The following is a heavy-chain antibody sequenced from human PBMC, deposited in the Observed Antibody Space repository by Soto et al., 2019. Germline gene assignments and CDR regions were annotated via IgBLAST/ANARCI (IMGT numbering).Heavy chain of an antibody. CDR1: GYDFIGHG. CDR2: INSYNGDT. V-gene: IGHV1-18*04. J-gene: IGHJ5*01. CDR3: ARDQWLKVPAVVGDKFDS. D-gene: IGHD6-19*01. Sequence: QVQLVQSGGEEKKPGASVKVSCKASGYDFIGHGISWERQARGQGLEWMGWINSYNGDTKYARKYQDRITLTKDKSTRTVYMELTSLRSDDTAVYYCARDQWLKVPAVVGDKFDSWGQGTLVTVSS.